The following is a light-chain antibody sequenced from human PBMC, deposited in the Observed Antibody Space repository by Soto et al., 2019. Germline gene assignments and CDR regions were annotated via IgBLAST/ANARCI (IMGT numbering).Light chain of an antibody. V-gene: IGLV2-14*01. J-gene: IGLJ3*02. CDR3: SSYTPSSPWV. CDR1: SSDVGGYDY. Sequence: QSALTQPASVSGSPGQSITISCTGTSSDVGGYDYVSWYQQHPGKAPKLMIYDVSNRPSGVSNRFSGSKSGNTASLTISGLQAEDEADYYCSSYTPSSPWVFGGGTKLTVL. CDR2: DVS.